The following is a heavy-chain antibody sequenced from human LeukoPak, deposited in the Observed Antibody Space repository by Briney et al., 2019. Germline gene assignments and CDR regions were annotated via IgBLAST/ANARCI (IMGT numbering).Heavy chain of an antibody. CDR3: AKGGYSGHEFDF. J-gene: IGHJ5*01. CDR2: IYGGNST. CDR1: GFTFSSYS. Sequence: GSLRLSCAASGFTFSSYSMNWVRQAPGKGLEWLAVIYGGNSTYYAASVKGRFTISRDTSKNTLYLQMNSLTVEDTAVYYCAKGGYSGHEFDFWGQGALVTVSS. D-gene: IGHD5-12*01. V-gene: IGHV3-66*01.